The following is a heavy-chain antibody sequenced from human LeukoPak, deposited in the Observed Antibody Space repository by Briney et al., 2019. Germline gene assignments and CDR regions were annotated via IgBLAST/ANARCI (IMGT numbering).Heavy chain of an antibody. CDR3: ARVWQDYSNADY. J-gene: IGHJ4*02. CDR2: ISSRSTTI. V-gene: IGHV3-48*01. D-gene: IGHD4-11*01. CDR1: GFTFSTYH. Sequence: GSLRLSYAASGFTFSTYHMNWVRQAPGKGLEWVSYISSRSTTIYYSDSVRGRFAISRDNAKSSLFLQMNSLTAEDTGVYYCARVWQDYSNADYWGQGTLVTVS.